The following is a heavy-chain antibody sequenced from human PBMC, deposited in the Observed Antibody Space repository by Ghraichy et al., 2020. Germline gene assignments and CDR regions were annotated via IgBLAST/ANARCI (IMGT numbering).Heavy chain of an antibody. CDR1: GFAFSSYA. Sequence: GGSLRLSCAASGFAFSSYAMHWVRQVPGKGLEYVSAISGNGGSTYYANSVKGRFIMSRDNSKNTLYLQMGSLRAEDMAVYYWAREHEESGCCSDRWYFDLWGRGTLVTVSS. V-gene: IGHV3-64*01. CDR2: ISGNGGST. D-gene: IGHD1-26*01. J-gene: IGHJ2*01. CDR3: AREHEESGCCSDRWYFDL.